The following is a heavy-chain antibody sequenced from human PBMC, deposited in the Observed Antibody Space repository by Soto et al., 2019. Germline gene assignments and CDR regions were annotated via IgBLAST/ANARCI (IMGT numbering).Heavy chain of an antibody. Sequence: QVQLMQPGAEVKKPGASVKVSCKASGDTFTDYYIHWVRQAPGQGLEWMGTVNPSGGHTTYAQHFLGRVTMTRDTSTSTLYKELTSLTSDDTAIYYCARGGHVVVVTAALDYWGQGTLVTVSS. V-gene: IGHV1-46*01. CDR2: VNPSGGHT. CDR1: GDTFTDYY. J-gene: IGHJ4*02. CDR3: ARGGHVVVVTAALDY. D-gene: IGHD2-21*02.